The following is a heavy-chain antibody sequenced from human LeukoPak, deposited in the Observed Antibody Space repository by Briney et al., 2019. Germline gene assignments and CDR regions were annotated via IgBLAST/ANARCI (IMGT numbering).Heavy chain of an antibody. V-gene: IGHV3-7*03. CDR2: IKQDGSEK. D-gene: IGHD2-15*01. Sequence: PGGSLRLSCAASGFTFSSYWMSWVRQAPGKGLEWVANIKQDGSEKYYVDSVKGRFTISRDNAKNSLYLQMNSLRAEDTAVYYCARAPHCIGGSCRFDYWGQGTLVTVSS. CDR3: ARAPHCIGGSCRFDY. CDR1: GFTFSSYW. J-gene: IGHJ4*02.